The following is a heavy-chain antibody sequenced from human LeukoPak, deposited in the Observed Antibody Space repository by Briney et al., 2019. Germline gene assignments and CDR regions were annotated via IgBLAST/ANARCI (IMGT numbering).Heavy chain of an antibody. Sequence: GGSLRLSCAASGFTFDDYAMHWVRQAPGKGLEWVSGISWNSGSIGYADSVKGRFAISRDNAKNSLYLQMNSLRAEDTALYYCAKGHDFWSGYYHGGDWFDPWGQGTLVTVSS. V-gene: IGHV3-9*01. J-gene: IGHJ5*02. CDR1: GFTFDDYA. D-gene: IGHD3-3*01. CDR2: ISWNSGSI. CDR3: AKGHDFWSGYYHGGDWFDP.